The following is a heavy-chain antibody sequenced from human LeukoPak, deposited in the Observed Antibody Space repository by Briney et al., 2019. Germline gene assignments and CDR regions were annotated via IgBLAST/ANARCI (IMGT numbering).Heavy chain of an antibody. V-gene: IGHV3-11*05. Sequence: PGGSLRLSCAASGFTFSDPYMSWIRQAPGKGLEWVSCISGSGTDTNYADSVKGRFTISRDNAKNSLYLQMNSLRAEDTAIYYCARGAPSASYWGQGTLVTVSS. J-gene: IGHJ4*02. CDR1: GFTFSDPY. CDR2: ISGSGTDT. D-gene: IGHD6-25*01. CDR3: ARGAPSASY.